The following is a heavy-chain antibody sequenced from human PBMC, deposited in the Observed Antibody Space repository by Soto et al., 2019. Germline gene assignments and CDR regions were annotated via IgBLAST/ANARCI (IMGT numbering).Heavy chain of an antibody. CDR3: ARGGGSTKVDY. CDR1: GGSITSSGYY. D-gene: IGHD2-2*01. V-gene: IGHV4-31*03. CDR2: TSNSGST. Sequence: QVQLQESGPGLVKPSQTLSLTCTVSGGSITSSGYYWSWIRQHPGEGLEWIGFTSNSGSTSYNPSLKSRVTRSVDTSSNQFSLNLKSVTAADTAVYYCARGGGSTKVDYWGQGTLVTVS. J-gene: IGHJ4*02.